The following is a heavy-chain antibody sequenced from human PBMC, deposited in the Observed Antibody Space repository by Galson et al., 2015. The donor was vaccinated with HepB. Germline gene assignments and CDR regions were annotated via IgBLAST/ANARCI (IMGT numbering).Heavy chain of an antibody. D-gene: IGHD2-2*01. V-gene: IGHV1-46*01. CDR2: INPSGGRT. Sequence: GLEWMGIINPSGGRTNYAQKFQDRVTMTRDTSTSTVYMQLSSLRSEDTAVYYCATIRVGFCITTSCKADDFDIWGQGTMVTVSS. J-gene: IGHJ3*02. CDR3: ATIRVGFCITTSCKADDFDI.